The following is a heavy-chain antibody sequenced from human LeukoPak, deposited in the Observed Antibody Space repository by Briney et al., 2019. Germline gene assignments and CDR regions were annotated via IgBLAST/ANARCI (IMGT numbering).Heavy chain of an antibody. V-gene: IGHV5-10-1*01. Sequence: GESLKISCKGSGYSFSNYWISWVRQMPGKGLEWMGRIDPSDSYTKYSPSFQGHVTMSTDKSMTTAYLQWSSLKASDTAMYYCTRLTDYNILTGYYSDYWGQGTLVTVSS. CDR2: IDPSDSYT. CDR3: TRLTDYNILTGYYSDY. D-gene: IGHD3-9*01. J-gene: IGHJ4*02. CDR1: GYSFSNYW.